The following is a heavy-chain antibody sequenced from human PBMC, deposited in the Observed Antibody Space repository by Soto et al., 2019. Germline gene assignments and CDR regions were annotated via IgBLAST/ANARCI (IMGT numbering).Heavy chain of an antibody. V-gene: IGHV3-66*01. J-gene: IGHJ4*02. Sequence: SLRLSCAASGFTVSSNYMNWVRQAPGRGLEWASIICSGSSTYYADSVKGRFTISRDNSKNTLYLQMNSLRAEDTAVYYCAEVYSSWSTFDYWGQGTLVTVSS. CDR3: AEVYSSWSTFDY. D-gene: IGHD6-13*01. CDR2: ICSGSST. CDR1: GFTVSSNY.